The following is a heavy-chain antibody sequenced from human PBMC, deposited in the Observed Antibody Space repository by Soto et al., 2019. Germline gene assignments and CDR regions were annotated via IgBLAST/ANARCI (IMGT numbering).Heavy chain of an antibody. CDR3: AREPYGDSQYSDY. V-gene: IGHV3-30*04. Sequence: QVQLVESGGGMVQPGTSLRLSCTASGFTFNSLSLHWVRQGPDKGLEWVAVISFDGRVTYYADFVKGRFTVSRDNSKNTIYLQVNSLRAEDTDVYYCAREPYGDSQYSDYWGQGTLVTVSS. J-gene: IGHJ4*02. CDR2: ISFDGRVT. D-gene: IGHD2-21*02. CDR1: GFTFNSLS.